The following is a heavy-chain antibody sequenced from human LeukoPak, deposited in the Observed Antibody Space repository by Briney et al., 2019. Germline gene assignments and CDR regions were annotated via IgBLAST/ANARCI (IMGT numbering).Heavy chain of an antibody. CDR3: ARDSVGRSYYYGMDV. CDR2: IYHSGST. CDR1: GYSISSGYY. J-gene: IGHJ6*02. D-gene: IGHD1-26*01. Sequence: SETLSLTCTVSGYSISSGYYWGWIRQPPGKGLECIGSIYHSGSTYYNPSLKSRVTISVDTSKNQFSLKLSSVTAADTAVYYCARDSVGRSYYYGMDVWGQGTTVTVSS. V-gene: IGHV4-38-2*02.